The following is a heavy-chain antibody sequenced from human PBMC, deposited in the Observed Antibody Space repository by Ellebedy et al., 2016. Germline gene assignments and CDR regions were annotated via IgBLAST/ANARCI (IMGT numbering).Heavy chain of an antibody. D-gene: IGHD6-13*01. J-gene: IGHJ4*02. Sequence: GESLKISXAASGFPFSSYGMHWVRQAPGKGLEWVAVISYDGSNKYYADSVKGRFTISRDNSKNTLYLQMNSLRAEDTAVYYCAKDESSWIYTRAARLDYWGQGTLVTVSS. CDR3: AKDESSWIYTRAARLDY. CDR2: ISYDGSNK. V-gene: IGHV3-30*18. CDR1: GFPFSSYG.